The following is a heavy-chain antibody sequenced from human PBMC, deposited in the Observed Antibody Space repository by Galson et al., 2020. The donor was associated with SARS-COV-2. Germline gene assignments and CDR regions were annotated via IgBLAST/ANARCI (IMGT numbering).Heavy chain of an antibody. D-gene: IGHD3-3*01. J-gene: IGHJ4*02. CDR3: ARIEHYYHFWSHYSYFDY. Sequence: QLGESLKISCAASGFNFSTYWMSWVRQAPGKGLEWVANIKRDGSEKKFVDSVKGRFTISRDNAKNSLYLQMNSLRAEDTAVYYCARIEHYYHFWSHYSYFDYWGQGSLVTVSS. V-gene: IGHV3-7*04. CDR2: IKRDGSEK. CDR1: GFNFSTYW.